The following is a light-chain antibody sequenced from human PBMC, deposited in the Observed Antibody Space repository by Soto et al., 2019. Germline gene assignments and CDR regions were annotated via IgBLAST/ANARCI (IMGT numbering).Light chain of an antibody. CDR2: GAS. CDR1: QSVSSN. V-gene: IGKV3D-15*01. Sequence: EIVMTQSPATLSVSPGERAILSCRASQSVSSNLAWYQQKPGQAPRLLIYGASTRATGIPARFSGSGSGTEFTLTISSLQSEDFAVYYCQQYGTFGQGTKVDIK. CDR3: QQYGT. J-gene: IGKJ1*01.